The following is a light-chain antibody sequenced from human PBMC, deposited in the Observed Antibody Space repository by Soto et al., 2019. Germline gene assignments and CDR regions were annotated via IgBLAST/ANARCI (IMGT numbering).Light chain of an antibody. CDR3: QQYSKWPPRYS. CDR2: GAS. V-gene: IGKV3-20*01. CDR1: QSVSNNY. Sequence: EIVLTQSPGTLSLSPGERATLSCRASQSVSNNYLAWYQQKPGQAPRLLIYGASNRATGIPDRFSGSGSGTDFTLTISSLRPEDFAMYFCQQYSKWPPRYSFGQGTKVDIK. J-gene: IGKJ2*03.